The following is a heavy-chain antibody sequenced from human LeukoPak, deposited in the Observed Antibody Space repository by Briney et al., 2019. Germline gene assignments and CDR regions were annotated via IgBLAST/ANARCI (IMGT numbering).Heavy chain of an antibody. CDR3: ARGYCSGGSCYSRGRYYYYGMDV. D-gene: IGHD2-15*01. J-gene: IGHJ6*02. CDR2: INHSGST. CDR1: GGSFSGYY. Sequence: SETLSLTCAVYGGSFSGYYWSWIRQPPGKGLEWIGEINHSGSTNYNPSLKSRVTISVDTSKNQFSLKLSSVTAADTAVYYCARGYCSGGSCYSRGRYYYYGMDVWGQGTTATVSS. V-gene: IGHV4-34*01.